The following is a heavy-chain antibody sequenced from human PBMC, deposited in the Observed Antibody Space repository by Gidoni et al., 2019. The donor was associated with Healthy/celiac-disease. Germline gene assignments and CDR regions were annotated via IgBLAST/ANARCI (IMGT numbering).Heavy chain of an antibody. V-gene: IGHV4-4*07. CDR3: ARTSGWYWKYYFDY. CDR2: IYTSGST. J-gene: IGHJ4*02. Sequence: QVQLQESGPGLVKPSETLSLTCTVSGGSISSYYWSWIRQPAVKGLEWIGRIYTSGSTNYNPSLKSRVTMSVDTSKNQFSLKLSSVTAADTAVYYCARTSGWYWKYYFDYWGQGTLVTVSS. CDR1: GGSISSYY. D-gene: IGHD6-19*01.